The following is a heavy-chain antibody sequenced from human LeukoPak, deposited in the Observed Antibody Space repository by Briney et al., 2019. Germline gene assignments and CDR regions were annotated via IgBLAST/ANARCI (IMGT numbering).Heavy chain of an antibody. Sequence: PGGSLRLSCAASGFTFSDYYMSWVRQAPGKGLEWVSAISGSGGSTYYADSVKGRFTISRDNSKNTLYLQINSLRAEDTAVYYCAKTGSVKRTSVVPAAMLAAAPHVWGQGTTVTVSS. V-gene: IGHV3-23*01. J-gene: IGHJ6*02. CDR1: GFTFSDYY. CDR2: ISGSGGST. CDR3: AKTGSVKRTSVVPAAMLAAAPHV. D-gene: IGHD2-2*01.